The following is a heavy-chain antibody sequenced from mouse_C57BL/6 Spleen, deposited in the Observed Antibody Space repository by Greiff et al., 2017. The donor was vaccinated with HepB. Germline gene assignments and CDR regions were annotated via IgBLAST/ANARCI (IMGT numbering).Heavy chain of an antibody. CDR3: ARSVTGNFDY. J-gene: IGHJ2*01. CDR2: INPYNGGT. D-gene: IGHD4-1*01. CDR1: GYTFTDYY. V-gene: IGHV1-19*01. Sequence: EVQLQQSGPVLVKPGASVKMSCKASGYTFTDYYMNWVKQSHGKSLEWIGVINPYNGGTSYNQKFKGKATLTVDKSSSTAYMELNSLTSEDSAVYYCARSVTGNFDYWGQGTTLTVSS.